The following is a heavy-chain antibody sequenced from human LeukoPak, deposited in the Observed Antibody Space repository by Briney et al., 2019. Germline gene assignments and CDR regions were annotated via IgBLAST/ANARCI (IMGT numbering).Heavy chain of an antibody. D-gene: IGHD5-24*01. CDR3: ARDNSVRDEAWWFNP. CDR1: GYTLTELS. V-gene: IGHV1-24*01. J-gene: IGHJ5*02. Sequence: ASVKVSCKVSGYTLTELSMHWVRQAPGKGLEWMGGFDPEDGETIYAQKFQGRVTMTEDTSTDTAYMELSSLRSEDTAVYYCARDNSVRDEAWWFNPWGQGTLVTVSS. CDR2: FDPEDGET.